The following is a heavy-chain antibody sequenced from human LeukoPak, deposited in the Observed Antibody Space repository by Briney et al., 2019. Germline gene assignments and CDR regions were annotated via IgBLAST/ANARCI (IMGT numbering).Heavy chain of an antibody. Sequence: GGSLRLSCAASGFTFSSYSMNWVRQAPGKGLEWVSSISSSSSYIYYADSVKGRFTISRDNAKNSLYLQMNSLRAEDTAVYYCAREGQLIDSSSPFYWGQGTLVTVSS. D-gene: IGHD6-6*01. CDR1: GFTFSSYS. CDR2: ISSSSSYI. J-gene: IGHJ4*02. CDR3: AREGQLIDSSSPFY. V-gene: IGHV3-21*01.